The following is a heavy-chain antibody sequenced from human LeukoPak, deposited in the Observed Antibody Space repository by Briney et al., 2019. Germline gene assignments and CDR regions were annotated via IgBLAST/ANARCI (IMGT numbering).Heavy chain of an antibody. CDR2: IYNTGSA. V-gene: IGHV4-31*11. Sequence: SQTLSLTCAVSGGSISSGTHYWNWIRQHPGQGLEWIGHIYNTGSAYYNPSLMSRVSISIDSSENQFSLKLSSVSAADTAVYYCASTHCASPSCYSYYYSGLDVWGQGTTVIVSS. CDR1: GGSISSGTHY. CDR3: ASTHCASPSCYSYYYSGLDV. D-gene: IGHD2-2*01. J-gene: IGHJ6*02.